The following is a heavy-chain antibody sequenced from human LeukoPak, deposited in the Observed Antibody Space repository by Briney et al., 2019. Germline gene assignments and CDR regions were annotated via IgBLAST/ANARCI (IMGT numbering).Heavy chain of an antibody. J-gene: IGHJ6*03. CDR3: ARVPSSSWDFYYYMDV. CDR2: IYHSGST. D-gene: IGHD6-13*01. V-gene: IGHV4-38-2*01. CDR1: GYSISSGYY. Sequence: PSETLSLTCAVSGYSISSGYYWGWIRQPPGKGLEWIGSIYHSGSTNYNPSLKSRVIISVDMSKNQFSLKLSSGTAADTAVYYCARVPSSSWDFYYYMDVWGKGTTVTVSS.